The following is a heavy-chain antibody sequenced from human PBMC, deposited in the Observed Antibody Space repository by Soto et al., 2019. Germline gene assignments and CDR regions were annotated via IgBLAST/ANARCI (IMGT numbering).Heavy chain of an antibody. CDR3: ARESGYSYGYYYYYYGMDV. Sequence: ETLSLTCAVYGGSFSGYYWSWIRQPPGKGLEWVANIKQDGSEKYYVDSVKGRFTISRDNAKNSLYLQMNSLRAEDTAVYYCARESGYSYGYYYYYYGMDVWGQGTTVTVSS. CDR1: GGSFSGYY. D-gene: IGHD5-18*01. V-gene: IGHV3-7*03. CDR2: IKQDGSEK. J-gene: IGHJ6*02.